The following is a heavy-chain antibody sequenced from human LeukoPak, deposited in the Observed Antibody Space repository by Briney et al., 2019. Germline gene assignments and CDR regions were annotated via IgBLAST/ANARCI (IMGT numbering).Heavy chain of an antibody. V-gene: IGHV1-69*13. D-gene: IGHD6-13*01. CDR2: IIPIFGTA. CDR1: GGTFSSYA. J-gene: IGHJ5*02. Sequence: ASVKVSCKASGGTFSSYAISWVRQAPGQGLEWMGGIIPIFGTANYAQKFQGRVTITADESTSTAYMELSSLRSEDTAVYYCARDRLAAAATGWFDPWGQGTLVTVSS. CDR3: ARDRLAAAATGWFDP.